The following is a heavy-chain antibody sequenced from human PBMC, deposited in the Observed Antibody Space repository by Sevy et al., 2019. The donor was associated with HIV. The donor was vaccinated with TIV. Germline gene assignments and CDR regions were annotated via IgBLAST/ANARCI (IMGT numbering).Heavy chain of an antibody. CDR2: INSDSDTM. D-gene: IGHD3-22*01. CDR1: GFPFNYYA. CDR3: ARERGTYYDTSGYPYLLEAGFHY. V-gene: IGHV3-48*02. Sequence: GGSLRLSCVASGFPFNYYAMNWVRQAPGKGLEWILYINSDSDTMYYGDSVKGRLTISRDNAKNSLYLQMNSLRDEDTAVYYCARERGTYYDTSGYPYLLEAGFHYWGQGTLVTVSS. J-gene: IGHJ4*02.